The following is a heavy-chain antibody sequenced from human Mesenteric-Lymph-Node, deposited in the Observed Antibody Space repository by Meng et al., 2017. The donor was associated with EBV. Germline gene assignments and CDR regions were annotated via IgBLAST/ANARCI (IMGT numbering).Heavy chain of an antibody. CDR2: IFNSGST. CDR1: GDSVSSTRCY. Sequence: QVHVQESGPGVVKPSETLSLPCTVSGDSVSSTRCYWSWIRQPPGRGLEWIGYIFNSGSTNYNPSLRRRATISVDTSRNQFSLTLNSVTAADTAVYYCARVSGPYYSPWFDPWGQGSLVTVSS. V-gene: IGHV4-61*01. D-gene: IGHD2/OR15-2a*01. J-gene: IGHJ5*02. CDR3: ARVSGPYYSPWFDP.